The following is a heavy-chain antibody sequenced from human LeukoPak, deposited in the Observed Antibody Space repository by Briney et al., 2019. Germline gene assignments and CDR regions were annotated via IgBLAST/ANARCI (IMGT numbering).Heavy chain of an antibody. D-gene: IGHD5-18*01. CDR3: ARVNTAMVY. CDR2: INHSGST. V-gene: IGHV4-34*01. J-gene: IGHJ4*02. CDR1: GGSFSGYY. Sequence: SKTLSLTCAVYGGSFSGYYWSWIRQPPGKGLEWIGEINHSGSTNYNPSLKSRVTISVDTSKNQFSLKLSSVTAADTAVYYCARVNTAMVYWGQGTLVTVSS.